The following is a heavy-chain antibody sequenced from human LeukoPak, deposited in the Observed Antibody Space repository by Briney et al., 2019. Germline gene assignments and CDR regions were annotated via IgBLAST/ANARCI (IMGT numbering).Heavy chain of an antibody. D-gene: IGHD2-15*01. V-gene: IGHV3-23*01. CDR2: FSGGVTTT. Sequence: GWALRLSFPASGFTFSSYARSGVRQAPGKGLNGVSTFSGGVTTTWHADSVNGRFTISIDNSKNAEYLQMNSLTAECTAVYYCAQASPATCRGAFCYHFDTSGPGTLVTASS. CDR3: AQASPATCRGAFCYHFDT. CDR1: GFTFSSYA. J-gene: IGHJ4*02.